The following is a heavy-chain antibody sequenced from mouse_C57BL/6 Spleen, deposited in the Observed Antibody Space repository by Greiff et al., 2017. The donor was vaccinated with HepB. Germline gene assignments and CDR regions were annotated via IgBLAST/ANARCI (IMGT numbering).Heavy chain of an antibody. Sequence: VKLQESGAELARPGASVKMSCKASGYTFTSYTMHWVKQRPGQGLEWIGYINPSSGYTKYNQKFKDKATLTADKSSSTAYMQLSSLTSEDSAVYYCARSAVLRNWFAYWGQGTLVTVSA. CDR3: ARSAVLRNWFAY. CDR2: INPSSGYT. CDR1: GYTFTSYT. J-gene: IGHJ3*01. V-gene: IGHV1-4*01. D-gene: IGHD1-1*01.